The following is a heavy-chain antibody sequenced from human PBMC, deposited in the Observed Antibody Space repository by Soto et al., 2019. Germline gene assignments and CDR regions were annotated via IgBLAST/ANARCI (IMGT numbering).Heavy chain of an antibody. V-gene: IGHV1-2*02. CDR3: ARIKWGLNYYNGMDV. J-gene: IGHJ6*02. CDR2: INPKTAAT. CDR1: GYSFSDYF. Sequence: QVQLVQSGAEVKKSGASVKVSCKPSGYSFSDYFIQWVRQAPGQGLEWVAWINPKTAATNYAKKFQGRVSLTWDTSSTTAYMELTRLIPDDTGVYYCARIKWGLNYYNGMDVWGQGTTVIVSS. D-gene: IGHD5-12*01.